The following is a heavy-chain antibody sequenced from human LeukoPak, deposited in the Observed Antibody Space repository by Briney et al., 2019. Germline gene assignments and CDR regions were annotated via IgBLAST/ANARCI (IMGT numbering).Heavy chain of an antibody. CDR3: ARDRLSIRWPGAFDI. Sequence: PGGSLRLSCAASGFTFSSYAMSWVRQAPGKGLEWVSVIYSGGSTYYADSVKGRFTISRDNSKNTLYLQMNSLRSEDTAVYYCARDRLSIRWPGAFDIWGQGTMVTVSS. D-gene: IGHD4-23*01. CDR1: GFTFSSYA. V-gene: IGHV3-66*01. CDR2: IYSGGST. J-gene: IGHJ3*02.